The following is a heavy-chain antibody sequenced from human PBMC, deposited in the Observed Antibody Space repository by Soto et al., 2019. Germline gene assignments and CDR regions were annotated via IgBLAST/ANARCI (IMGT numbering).Heavy chain of an antibody. Sequence: EVQLLESGGGLVQPGGSLRLSCAASGYKFSNYAMTWVRQAPGKGLEWVSGISNGGDYIYYADAVKGRVTISRDRSTSTLYLQMNGLTADDTAVYYFTTDAGPLGTNDWYFDVWCRGTLVTVSP. CDR2: ISNGGDYI. CDR1: GYKFSNYA. V-gene: IGHV3-23*01. CDR3: TTDAGPLGTNDWYFDV. J-gene: IGHJ2*01. D-gene: IGHD3-16*01.